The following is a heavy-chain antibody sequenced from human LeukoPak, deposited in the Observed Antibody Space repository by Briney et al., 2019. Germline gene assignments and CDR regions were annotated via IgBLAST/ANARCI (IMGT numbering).Heavy chain of an antibody. CDR1: GDSVSSNSVA. V-gene: IGHV6-1*01. CDR3: ASNYYGSGSYHPTLD. D-gene: IGHD3-10*01. CDR2: TYRGSK. Sequence: SQTLSLTCAISGDSVSSNSVAWNWIRQSPSRGLEWLGRTYRGSKHYAGSVNSRITINPDTSKNQFSLQLNSVTAEDTAVYYCASNYYGSGSYHPTLDWGQGTLVTVSS. J-gene: IGHJ4*02.